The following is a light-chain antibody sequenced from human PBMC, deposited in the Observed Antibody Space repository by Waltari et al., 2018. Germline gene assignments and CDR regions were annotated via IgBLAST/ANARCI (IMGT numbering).Light chain of an antibody. CDR3: YSYAGSSTWV. CDR1: SGDVGGYNV. CDR2: GGS. Sequence: QSALTQPASVSGSPGQSITISCTGTSGDVGGYNVVSWYQRHPGKVPKLIIYGGSKRPSGISVRFSGSKSGNTASLTISGLQTEDEAEYYCYSYAGSSTWVFGGGTQLTVV. J-gene: IGLJ3*02. V-gene: IGLV2-23*01.